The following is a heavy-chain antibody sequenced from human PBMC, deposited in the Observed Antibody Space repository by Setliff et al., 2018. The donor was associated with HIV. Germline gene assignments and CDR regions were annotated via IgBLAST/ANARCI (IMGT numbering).Heavy chain of an antibody. CDR2: IYNIAST. CDR1: GDSISTDY. V-gene: IGHV4-59*08. CDR3: ARHSPSDY. J-gene: IGHJ4*02. Sequence: PSETLSLTCTVSGDSISTDYWTWIRQPPGKGLEWNGYIYNIASTSYNPSLKSRVTISVDTSKNQSSLKLSSVTAADTAVYYCARHSPSDYWGQGTLVTVSS.